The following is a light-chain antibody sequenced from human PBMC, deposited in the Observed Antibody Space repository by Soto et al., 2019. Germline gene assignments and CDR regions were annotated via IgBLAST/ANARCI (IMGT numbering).Light chain of an antibody. J-gene: IGKJ2*01. V-gene: IGKV3-15*01. CDR3: QQYNNWEVREYT. Sequence: EIVMTQSPATLSVSPGERATLSCRASQSVSSNLAWYQQKPGQAPRLLIYGASTRATGIPARFSGSGSGTEFTLTISSLQSEDFAVYYCQQYNNWEVREYTFGQGTKLEIK. CDR2: GAS. CDR1: QSVSSN.